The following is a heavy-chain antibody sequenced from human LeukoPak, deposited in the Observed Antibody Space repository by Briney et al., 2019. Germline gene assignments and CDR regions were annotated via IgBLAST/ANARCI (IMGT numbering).Heavy chain of an antibody. CDR2: ISYDGSNK. V-gene: IGHV3-30-3*01. J-gene: IGHJ4*02. D-gene: IGHD3-22*01. CDR1: GLTFSSYA. Sequence: PGRSLRLSCAASGLTFSSYAMHWVRQAPGKGLEWVAVISYDGSNKYYADSVKGRFTISRDNSKNTLYLQMNSLRAEDTAVYYCARGGVVTDSSGYYYLGYWGQGTLVTVSS. CDR3: ARGGVVTDSSGYYYLGY.